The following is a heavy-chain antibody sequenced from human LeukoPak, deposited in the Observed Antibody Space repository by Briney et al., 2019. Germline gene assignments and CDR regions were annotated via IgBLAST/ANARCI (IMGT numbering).Heavy chain of an antibody. D-gene: IGHD3-3*01. Sequence: GSSVKVSCKASGGTFSSYTISWVRQAPGQGLEWMGRIIPILGIANYAQKFQGRVTITADKSTSTAYMELSSLRSEDAAVYYCARAGGYDFWSGYFRWFDPWGQGTLVTVSS. J-gene: IGHJ5*02. CDR3: ARAGGYDFWSGYFRWFDP. CDR2: IIPILGIA. CDR1: GGTFSSYT. V-gene: IGHV1-69*02.